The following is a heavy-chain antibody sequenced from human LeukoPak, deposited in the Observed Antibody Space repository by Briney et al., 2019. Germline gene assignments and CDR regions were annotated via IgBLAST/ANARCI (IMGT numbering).Heavy chain of an antibody. CDR3: AGGDSSSWYV. CDR1: GFTFSSYE. D-gene: IGHD6-13*01. J-gene: IGHJ4*02. V-gene: IGHV3-21*01. Sequence: GGSLRLSCAASGFTFSSYEMNWVRQAPGKGLEWVSSISSSSSYIYYADSVKGRFTISRDNAKNSLYLQMNSLRAEDTAVYYCAGGDSSSWYVWGQGTLVTVSS. CDR2: ISSSSSYI.